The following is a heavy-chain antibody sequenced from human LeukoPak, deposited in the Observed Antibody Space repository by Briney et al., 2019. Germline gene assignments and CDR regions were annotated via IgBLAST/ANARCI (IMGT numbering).Heavy chain of an antibody. J-gene: IGHJ4*02. Sequence: GGSLRLSCAASGFTVSSSYMSWVRQAPGKGLEWVSVIYSGGSTYYADSVKGRFTISRDNSKNTLYLQMNSLGAEDTAVYYCARESTVTTPYFDYWGQGTLVTVAS. CDR3: ARESTVTTPYFDY. CDR1: GFTVSSSY. V-gene: IGHV3-53*01. CDR2: IYSGGST. D-gene: IGHD4-17*01.